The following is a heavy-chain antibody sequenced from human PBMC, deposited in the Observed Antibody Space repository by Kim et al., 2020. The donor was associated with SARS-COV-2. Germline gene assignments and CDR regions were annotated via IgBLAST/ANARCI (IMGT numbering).Heavy chain of an antibody. CDR2: T. CDR3: AREHDEGYCTN. J-gene: IGHJ4*02. Sequence: TNYAQQFKGRVTMTRDTSISTAYMELSRLRSDDTAVYYCAREHDEGYCTNWGQGTLVTVSS. V-gene: IGHV1-2*02. D-gene: IGHD2-8*01.